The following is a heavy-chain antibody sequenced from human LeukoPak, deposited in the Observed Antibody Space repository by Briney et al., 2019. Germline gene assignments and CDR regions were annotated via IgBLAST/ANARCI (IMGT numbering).Heavy chain of an antibody. CDR1: GYTFSSNT. J-gene: IGHJ6*02. Sequence: PGGSLRLSCAASGYTFSSNTMTWVRQVSGKGLEWVSSIRGGGSDTHYAGTVRGRFTISRDNSKNTLYLQMNSLRAEDTAVYYCARCYTYGTTWFGGLDVWGQGTTVTVSS. D-gene: IGHD3-10*01. CDR2: IRGGGSDT. V-gene: IGHV3-23*01. CDR3: ARCYTYGTTWFGGLDV.